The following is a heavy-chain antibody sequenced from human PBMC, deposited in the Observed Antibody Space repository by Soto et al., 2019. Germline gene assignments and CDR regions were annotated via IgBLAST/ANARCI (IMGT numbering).Heavy chain of an antibody. V-gene: IGHV3-30*04. CDR1: GFTFSSYT. CDR2: ISYDGSNK. J-gene: IGHJ4*02. Sequence: GGSLRLSCAASGFTFSSYTMHWVRQAPGKGLEWVAVISYDGSNKYYADSVKGRFTISRDNSKNKLYLQMHSLRAEDTAVYYCARDHNYDKSAYYFPADCWGQGTLVTVSS. CDR3: ARDHNYDKSAYYFPADC. D-gene: IGHD3-22*01.